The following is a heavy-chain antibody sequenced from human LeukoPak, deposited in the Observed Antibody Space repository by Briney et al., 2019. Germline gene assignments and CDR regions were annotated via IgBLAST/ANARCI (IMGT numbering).Heavy chain of an antibody. D-gene: IGHD3-22*01. CDR2: TVGSGPDT. Sequence: GGSLRLSCAASGFTFTNYAMSWVRQAPGKGLEWVSATVGSGPDTYHADSVKGRFTISRDNAKNSLYLQMNSLRAEDTAVYYCAGETASQDYDSSRYPYYYFDYWGQGTLVTVSS. CDR3: AGETASQDYDSSRYPYYYFDY. V-gene: IGHV3-21*01. CDR1: GFTFTNYA. J-gene: IGHJ4*02.